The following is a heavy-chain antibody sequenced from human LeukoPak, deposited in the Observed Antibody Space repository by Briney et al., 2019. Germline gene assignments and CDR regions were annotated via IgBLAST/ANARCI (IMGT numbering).Heavy chain of an antibody. J-gene: IGHJ3*02. CDR2: INPNSGGT. V-gene: IGHV1-2*06. Sequence: GASVKVSCKASGYTFTGYYMHWVRQAPGQGLEWMGRINPNSGGTNYAQKFQGRVTMTRDTSISTAYMELSRLRSDDTAVYYCARELQNVDIVAHPVAAFDIWGQGTMVTVSS. CDR3: ARELQNVDIVAHPVAAFDI. CDR1: GYTFTGYY. D-gene: IGHD5-12*01.